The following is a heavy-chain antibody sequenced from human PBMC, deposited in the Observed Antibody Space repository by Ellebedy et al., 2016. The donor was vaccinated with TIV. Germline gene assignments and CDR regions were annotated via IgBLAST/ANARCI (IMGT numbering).Heavy chain of an antibody. J-gene: IGHJ5*02. V-gene: IGHV1-18*01. CDR3: ARDGPWGYHWFDP. CDR1: GYTFTSYG. CDR2: INPYNGNT. Sequence: AASVKVSCKASGYTFTSYGISWVRQAPGQGLEWMGWINPYNGNTNYVQKLQDRVTMTTDTSTSTAYMELRSLGSADAAVYYCARDGPWGYHWFDPWGQGTLVTVSS. D-gene: IGHD3-16*02.